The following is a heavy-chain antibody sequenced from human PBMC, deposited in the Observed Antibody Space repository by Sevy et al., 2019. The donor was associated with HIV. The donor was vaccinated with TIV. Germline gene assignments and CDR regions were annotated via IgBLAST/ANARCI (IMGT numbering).Heavy chain of an antibody. J-gene: IGHJ4*01. CDR1: GFTFSGYA. V-gene: IGHV3-30*04. CDR2: ISYDGNTK. Sequence: GGSLRLSCAASGFTFSGYAMPWVRQAPGKGLEWVGLISYDGNTKYYADSVKGRFTISRDNSKNTLYLQMDSLRAEDAAVYYCAREGRYYDYVLGGQGALVTVSS. CDR3: AREGRYYDYVL. D-gene: IGHD3-16*01.